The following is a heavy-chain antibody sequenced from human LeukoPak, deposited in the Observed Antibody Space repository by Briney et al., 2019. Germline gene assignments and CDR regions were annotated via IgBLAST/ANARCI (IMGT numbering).Heavy chain of an antibody. CDR2: VYYSGST. CDR1: GDSISYYY. CDR3: AKELDGNGGWFDP. D-gene: IGHD5-24*01. Sequence: SETLSLTCTVSGDSISYYYWGWIRQPAGRGLEWIGEVYYSGSTHYNPSLKSRVTISVDTSKNQFSLRLSSVTAADTAVYYCAKELDGNGGWFDPWGQGTLVTVSS. V-gene: IGHV4-59*01. J-gene: IGHJ5*02.